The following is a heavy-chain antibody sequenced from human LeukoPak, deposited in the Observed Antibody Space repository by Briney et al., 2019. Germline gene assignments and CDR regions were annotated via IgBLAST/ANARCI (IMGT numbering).Heavy chain of an antibody. V-gene: IGHV4-4*07. CDR1: GGSISSYY. CDR2: IYTSGST. J-gene: IGHJ4*02. Sequence: SETLCLTCTVSGGSISSYYWSWIRQPAGKGLEWIWRIYTSGSTNYNPSPKSRGTMSVDTSTNQFSLKLSSVTAADTAVYYYARDNNYYGSGSYHDYWGQGTLVTVSS. CDR3: ARDNNYYGSGSYHDY. D-gene: IGHD3-10*01.